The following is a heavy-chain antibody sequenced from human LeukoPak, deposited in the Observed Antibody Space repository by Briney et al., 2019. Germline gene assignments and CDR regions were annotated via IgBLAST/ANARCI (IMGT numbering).Heavy chain of an antibody. CDR2: IYYSGST. CDR1: GGSISSSSYY. CDR3: ARNEPTTVTLRENDAFDI. J-gene: IGHJ3*02. V-gene: IGHV4-39*07. Sequence: PSETLSLTCTVSGGSISSSSYYWGWIRQPPGKGLEWIGSIYYSGSTYYNPSLKSRVTISVDTSKNQFSLKLSSVTAADTAVYYWARNEPTTVTLRENDAFDIWGQGTMVTVSS. D-gene: IGHD4-17*01.